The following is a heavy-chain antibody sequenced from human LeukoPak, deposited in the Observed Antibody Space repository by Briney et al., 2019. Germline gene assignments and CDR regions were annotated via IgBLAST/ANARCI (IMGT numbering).Heavy chain of an antibody. D-gene: IGHD1-26*01. CDR1: GYIFTNYW. V-gene: IGHV5-51*01. CDR3: AIRSGNFQADYNFDY. J-gene: IGHJ4*02. CDR2: IYPGDSDT. Sequence: GESLKISCKGSGYIFTNYWIAWVRQMPGKGLEWMGIIYPGDSDTRYSPSFQGQVTISADKSISTAYLQWSSLKASDTAMYYCAIRSGNFQADYNFDYWGQGTLVTVSS.